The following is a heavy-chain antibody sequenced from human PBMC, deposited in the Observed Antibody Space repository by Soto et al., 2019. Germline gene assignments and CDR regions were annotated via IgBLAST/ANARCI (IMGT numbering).Heavy chain of an antibody. V-gene: IGHV3-33*01. J-gene: IGHJ4*02. CDR2: IGYDGSNK. CDR3: ARDLDPRSRGFPLGY. CDR1: GFTFSSYG. D-gene: IGHD3-22*01. Sequence: QVQLVESGGGVVQPGRSLRLSCAASGFTFSSYGMHWVRQAPGKGLEWVAVIGYDGSNKYYADSVKGRFTISRDNSKNTLYLQMNSLRAEDTAVYYCARDLDPRSRGFPLGYWGQGTLVTVSS.